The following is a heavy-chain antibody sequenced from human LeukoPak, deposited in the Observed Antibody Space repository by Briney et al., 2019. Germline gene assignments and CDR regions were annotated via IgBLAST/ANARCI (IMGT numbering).Heavy chain of an antibody. CDR1: GFTFSSYS. J-gene: IGHJ3*02. Sequence: GGSLRLSCAASGFTFSSYSMNWVRQAPGKGLEWVSSISSSSSYIYYADSVKGRFTVSRDNAKNSLYLQMNSLRAEDTAVYYCARDRGYYDSSGYYLRPDAFDIWGQGTMVTVSS. CDR2: ISSSSSYI. CDR3: ARDRGYYDSSGYYLRPDAFDI. D-gene: IGHD3-22*01. V-gene: IGHV3-21*01.